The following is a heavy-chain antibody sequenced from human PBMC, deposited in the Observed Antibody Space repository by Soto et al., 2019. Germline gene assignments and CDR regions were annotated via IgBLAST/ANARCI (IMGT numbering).Heavy chain of an antibody. CDR2: INPSGGST. CDR3: ARHLAAGDY. V-gene: IGHV1-46*03. J-gene: IGHJ4*02. Sequence: GASVKVSCKASGYTFTSYYMHWVRQAPGQGLEWMGIINPSGGSTNYAQKFQGRVTVTRDASTSTVYMELSSLRSEDTAVYYCARHLAAGDYWGQGTLVTVSS. CDR1: GYTFTSYY. D-gene: IGHD6-13*01.